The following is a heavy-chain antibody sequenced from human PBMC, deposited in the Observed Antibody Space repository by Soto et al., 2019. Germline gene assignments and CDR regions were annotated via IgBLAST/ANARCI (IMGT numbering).Heavy chain of an antibody. CDR1: GYIISGGYY. J-gene: IGHJ1*01. V-gene: IGHV4-38-2*02. D-gene: IGHD6-19*01. Sequence: SETLSLTCTVSGYIISGGYYWRWIRQPPGKGLEWIGTIYHSGTTYYNPSLKSRVTISVDTSKNQFSLKLSFVTAADTAVYYCARDDWLVQYFQHWGQGTLVTVSS. CDR2: IYHSGTT. CDR3: ARDDWLVQYFQH.